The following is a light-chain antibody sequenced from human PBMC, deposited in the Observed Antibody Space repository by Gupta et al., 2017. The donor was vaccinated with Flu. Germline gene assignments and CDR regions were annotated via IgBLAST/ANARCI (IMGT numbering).Light chain of an antibody. V-gene: IGLV3-25*03. CDR2: KDN. J-gene: IGLJ2*01. Sequence: SSAFTQPPSVSVSPGQTARITCSGDMLPQQYAYWYQQKPHQAPLLIILKDNERSSGSSERFSGSSSGTAVTLTISEVQAEDEADYYCQSADSSGHDEVVFGGGTKLTVL. CDR1: MLPQQY. CDR3: QSADSSGHDEVV.